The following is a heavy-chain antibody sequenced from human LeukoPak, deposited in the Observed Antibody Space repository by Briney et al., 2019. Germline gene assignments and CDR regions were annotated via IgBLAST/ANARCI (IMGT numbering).Heavy chain of an antibody. CDR2: IYHSGST. CDR3: ARRSPSDV. V-gene: IGHV4-38-2*01. Sequence: KPSETLSLTCAVSGYSISSGYYWGWIRQPPGKGLEWIGSIYHSGSTYYNPSLKSRVTISVDTSKNQFSLKLSSVTAADTAVYYCARRSPSDVWGKGTRVTVSS. CDR1: GYSISSGYY. J-gene: IGHJ6*04.